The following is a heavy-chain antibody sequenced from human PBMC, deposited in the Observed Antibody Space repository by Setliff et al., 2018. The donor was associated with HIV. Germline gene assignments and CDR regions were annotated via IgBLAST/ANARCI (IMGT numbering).Heavy chain of an antibody. CDR1: GYTFRDYG. D-gene: IGHD4-17*01. V-gene: IGHV1-18*01. CDR2: ISAFNGNI. Sequence: EASVKVSCKASGYTFRDYGISWVRQAPRQGLEWVGRISAFNGNINYAQKFQGRVTMTTDTSTGTAYMELRNLRSDDTAVYYCTRTPNGDSSYYLYYFFMDVWGKGTTVTVSS. CDR3: TRTPNGDSSYYLYYFFMDV. J-gene: IGHJ6*04.